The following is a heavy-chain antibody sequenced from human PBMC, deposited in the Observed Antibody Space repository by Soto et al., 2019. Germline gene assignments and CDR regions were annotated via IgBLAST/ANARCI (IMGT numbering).Heavy chain of an antibody. CDR1: GASISRYY. J-gene: IGHJ4*02. CDR3: ARHGDYYDSSGYYTIDY. CDR2: IYYSGST. Sequence: PSETLSLTCTVSGASISRYYWSWIRQPPGKGLEWIGYIYYSGSTNYNPSLKSRVTISVDTSRNQFSLKLSSVTAADTAVYYCARHGDYYDSSGYYTIDYWGQGTLVTVSS. D-gene: IGHD3-22*01. V-gene: IGHV4-59*08.